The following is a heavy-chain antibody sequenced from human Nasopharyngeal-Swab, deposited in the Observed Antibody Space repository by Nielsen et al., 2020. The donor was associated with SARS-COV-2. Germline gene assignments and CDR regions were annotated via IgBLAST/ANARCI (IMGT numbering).Heavy chain of an antibody. Sequence: GESLKISCAASGFTFSSYAMHWVRQAPGKGLEWVAVISYDGSNKYYADSVKGRFTISRDNSKNTLYLQMNSLRAEDTAVYYCARDLCPAFIASHGMDVWGQGTTVTVSS. CDR3: ARDLCPAFIASHGMDV. J-gene: IGHJ6*02. V-gene: IGHV3-30*04. D-gene: IGHD6-6*01. CDR2: ISYDGSNK. CDR1: GFTFSSYA.